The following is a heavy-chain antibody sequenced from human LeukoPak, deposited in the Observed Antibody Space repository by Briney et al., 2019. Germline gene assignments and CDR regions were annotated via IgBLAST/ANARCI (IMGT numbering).Heavy chain of an antibody. V-gene: IGHV3-9*01. J-gene: IGHJ4*02. CDR2: ISWNSGNI. Sequence: GGSLRLSCAASGFTFDDYAMHWVRQAPGKGLEWVSGISWNSGNIGYAGSVKGRFTISRDNAKNSLYLQMNSLRAEDTALYYCAKDRRSWRSFDYWGQGTLVTVSS. CDR1: GFTFDDYA. CDR3: AKDRRSWRSFDY. D-gene: IGHD6-13*01.